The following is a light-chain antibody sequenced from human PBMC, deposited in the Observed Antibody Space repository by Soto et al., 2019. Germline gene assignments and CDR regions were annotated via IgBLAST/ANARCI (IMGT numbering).Light chain of an antibody. V-gene: IGKV1-5*01. CDR2: DAS. J-gene: IGKJ1*01. CDR1: QSIAIW. Sequence: DIRLTQSPSTLSAAVGDRVTITCRASQSIAIWLAWYHQKPGKAPKALIYDASRLESGVPSRFSGSGSGTEFTLTISSLQPDDFATYYCQKYGSYPWAFGQGTKVDIK. CDR3: QKYGSYPWA.